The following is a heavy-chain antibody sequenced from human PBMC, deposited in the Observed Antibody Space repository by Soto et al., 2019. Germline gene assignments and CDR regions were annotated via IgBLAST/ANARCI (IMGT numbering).Heavy chain of an antibody. CDR2: MTNTGGAT. J-gene: IGHJ4*02. CDR1: GFTFSNYA. CDR3: AKEAPDWNYIDY. V-gene: IGHV3-23*04. Sequence: EVQLVESGGGLVQPGGSLRLSCAASGFTFSNYAMSWVRQAPGKGLEWVSTMTNTGGATYYADSVKGRFTISRDNSKHILFLQMNSLRAEDTALYYCAKEAPDWNYIDYWGQGTLVTVSS. D-gene: IGHD3-9*01.